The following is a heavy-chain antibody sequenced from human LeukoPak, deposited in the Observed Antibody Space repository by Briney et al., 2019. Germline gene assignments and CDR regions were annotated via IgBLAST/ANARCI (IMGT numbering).Heavy chain of an antibody. CDR2: MSYDGSNK. Sequence: GGSLRLSCAASGFTFSSYGMHWVRQAPGKGLEWVAVMSYDGSNKYYADSVKGRFTISRDNSKNTLYLQMNSLRAEDTAVCYCAKDRGYGLVDYWGQGTLVTVSS. J-gene: IGHJ4*02. CDR1: GFTFSSYG. V-gene: IGHV3-30*18. D-gene: IGHD5-12*01. CDR3: AKDRGYGLVDY.